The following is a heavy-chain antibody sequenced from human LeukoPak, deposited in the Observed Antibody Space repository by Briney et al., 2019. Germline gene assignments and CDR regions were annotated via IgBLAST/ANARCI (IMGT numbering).Heavy chain of an antibody. CDR2: IYHTGST. CDR1: GYSISSGYY. V-gene: IGHV4-38-2*01. CDR3: ARSGDGYNPSS. J-gene: IGHJ5*02. Sequence: SETLSLTCAVSGYSISSGYYWGWIRQPPGKGLEWIGSIYHTGSTYYNPSLKSRVTMSVDTSKNQFSLKLSSVTAADTAVYYCARSGDGYNPSSWGQGTLVTVSS. D-gene: IGHD5-24*01.